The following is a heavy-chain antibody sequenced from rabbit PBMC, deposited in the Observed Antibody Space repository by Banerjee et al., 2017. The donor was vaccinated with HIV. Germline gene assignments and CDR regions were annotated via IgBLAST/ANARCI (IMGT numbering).Heavy chain of an antibody. Sequence: QSLEESGGDLVKPGASLTLTCTASGFSFSSSHYIYWVRQAPGKGLEWIACIYGGSSGSTYHASWAKGRFTISKTSSTTVTLQMTSLTAADTATYLCARDLAGVIGWNFNLWGPGTLVTVS. CDR2: IYGGSSGST. CDR1: GFSFSSSHY. D-gene: IGHD4-1*01. V-gene: IGHV1S40*01. J-gene: IGHJ4*01. CDR3: ARDLAGVIGWNFNL.